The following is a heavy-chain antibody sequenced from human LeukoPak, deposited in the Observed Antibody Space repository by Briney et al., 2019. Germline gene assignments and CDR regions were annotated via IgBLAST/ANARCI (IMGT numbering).Heavy chain of an antibody. J-gene: IGHJ4*02. CDR2: IHISGST. D-gene: IGHD1-26*01. CDR1: GGSISSYY. Sequence: TSETLSLTCTVSGGSISSYYWGWIRQPAGKGLEWIGRIHISGSTNYNTSLKSRVTMSADTSKNQFSLKLSSVTAADTAVYFCARVGGWEPKLHGVTFDYLGQGTLVTVSS. CDR3: ARVGGWEPKLHGVTFDY. V-gene: IGHV4-4*07.